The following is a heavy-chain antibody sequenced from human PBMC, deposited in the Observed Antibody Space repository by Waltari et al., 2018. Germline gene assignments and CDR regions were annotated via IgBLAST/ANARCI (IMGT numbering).Heavy chain of an antibody. V-gene: IGHV4-59*08. Sequence: QVQLQESGPGLVKPSETLSLTCTVPGGSISSSYWRWFRQPPGKGLEWIGYIYYSGSTNYNPSLKSRVTISVDTSKNQFSLKLSSVTAADTAVYYCARGGYDILTGYYIGFDYWGQGTLVTVSS. D-gene: IGHD3-9*01. CDR2: IYYSGST. J-gene: IGHJ4*02. CDR1: GGSISSSY. CDR3: ARGGYDILTGYYIGFDY.